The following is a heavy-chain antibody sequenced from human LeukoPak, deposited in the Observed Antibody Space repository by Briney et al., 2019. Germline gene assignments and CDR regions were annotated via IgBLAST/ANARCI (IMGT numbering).Heavy chain of an antibody. CDR1: GDSVSSNSAA. CDR3: ARDRGIAAAGYFDI. CDR2: TYYRSKWFN. V-gene: IGHV6-1*01. D-gene: IGHD6-13*01. Sequence: SQTLSLTFAISGDSVSSNSAAWNWIRQSPSRGLEWLGRTYYRSKWFNDYAISVKSRVTINPDTSKNQFSLQLNSVTPDDTAVYYCARDRGIAAAGYFDIWGRGTLVTVSS. J-gene: IGHJ2*01.